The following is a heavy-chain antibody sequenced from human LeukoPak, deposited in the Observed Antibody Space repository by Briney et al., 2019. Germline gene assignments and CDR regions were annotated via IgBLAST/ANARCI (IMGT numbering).Heavy chain of an antibody. J-gene: IGHJ6*03. CDR3: ARLHYGGNYGYYYYYMDV. D-gene: IGHD4-23*01. V-gene: IGHV4-39*01. Sequence: SETLSLTCTVSGGSISSFYWGWIRQPPGKGLEWIGSIYYTGSTYYNPSLKSRVTISVDTSKNQFSLKLSSVTAADTAVYYCARLHYGGNYGYYYYYMDVWGKGTTVTISS. CDR1: GGSISSFY. CDR2: IYYTGST.